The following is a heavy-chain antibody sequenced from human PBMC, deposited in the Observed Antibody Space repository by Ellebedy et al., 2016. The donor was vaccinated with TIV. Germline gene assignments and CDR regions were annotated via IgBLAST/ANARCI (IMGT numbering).Heavy chain of an antibody. CDR2: AHNDETYK. Sequence: PGGSLRLSCAASGFIITNYNLHWVRQAPGKGLEWVAIAHNDETYKFYADSVKRRFTVSRDNYGTTSYLHISRLRVEDTAVYYCAKDLGFAMDVWGQGTTVTVSS. CDR3: AKDLGFAMDV. V-gene: IGHV3-30*02. CDR1: GFIITNYN. D-gene: IGHD7-27*01. J-gene: IGHJ6*02.